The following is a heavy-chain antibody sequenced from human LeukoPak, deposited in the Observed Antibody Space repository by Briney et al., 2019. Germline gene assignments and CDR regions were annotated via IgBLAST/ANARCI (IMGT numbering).Heavy chain of an antibody. CDR2: INPNSGGT. J-gene: IGHJ4*02. Sequence: GASVKVSCKASGYTFTDYYMHWVRQAPGQGLEGMGWINPNSGGTKYAQKFQGRVIMTRDTSISTAYMDLSSLRSDDTAVYYCSRSEIPLAYYYWGQGTLVTVSS. CDR1: GYTFTDYY. CDR3: SRSEIPLAYYY. V-gene: IGHV1-2*02. D-gene: IGHD6-19*01.